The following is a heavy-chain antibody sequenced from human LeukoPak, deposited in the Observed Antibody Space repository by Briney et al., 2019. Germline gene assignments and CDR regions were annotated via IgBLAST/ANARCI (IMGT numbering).Heavy chain of an antibody. D-gene: IGHD3-22*01. CDR1: GYSFTSYW. Sequence: GESLKISCKGSGYSFTSYWIGWVRQMPGKGLEWMGIIYPGDSDTRYSPSFQGQVTISADKSISTAYLQWSSLKASDTARYYCAKMSPPKIEEENNCFAPGAREPW. V-gene: IGHV5-51*01. CDR2: IYPGDSDT. CDR3: AKMSPPKIEEENNCFAP. J-gene: IGHJ5*02.